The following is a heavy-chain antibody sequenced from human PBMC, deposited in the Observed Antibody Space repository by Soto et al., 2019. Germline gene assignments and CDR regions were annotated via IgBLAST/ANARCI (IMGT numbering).Heavy chain of an antibody. D-gene: IGHD3-9*01. J-gene: IGHJ4*02. CDR2: IFYSGST. CDR1: GGSISSSSHY. CDR3: ARRESYDILTGYYHFDY. V-gene: IGHV4-39*01. Sequence: QLQLQESGPGLVKSSETLSLTCSVSGGSISSSSHYWGWIRQPPGKGLEWIGNIFYSGSTYYNPSLKSRVTISVDTSKNQCSRKLSSVTAADTAVYYCARRESYDILTGYYHFDYWGQGTLVTVSS.